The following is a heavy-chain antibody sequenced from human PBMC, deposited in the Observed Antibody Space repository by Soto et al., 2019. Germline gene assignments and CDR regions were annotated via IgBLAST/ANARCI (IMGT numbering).Heavy chain of an antibody. CDR3: ASGRPTGTTWMHIDY. CDR1: GFTVSSSY. D-gene: IGHD1-7*01. CDR2: IYSGGST. V-gene: IGHV3-53*01. Sequence: EVQLVESGGGLIQQGRSLRLSCAASGFTVSSSYMSWVRQAPGKGLEWVSGIYSGGSTYHTDSVKCRFTSSRDNSKSTLYLQMNSLRAEDTAVYYWASGRPTGTTWMHIDYWGKGTLVTFSS. J-gene: IGHJ4*02.